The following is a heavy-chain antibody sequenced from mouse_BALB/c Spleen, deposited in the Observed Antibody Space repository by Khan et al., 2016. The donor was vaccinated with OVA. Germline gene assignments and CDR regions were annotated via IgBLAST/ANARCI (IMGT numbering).Heavy chain of an antibody. CDR1: GYTFTSYT. CDR3: ARDGAYYRSDGWFAY. D-gene: IGHD2-14*01. V-gene: IGHV1-4*01. Sequence: QVQLKESGAELARPGASVKMSCKASGYTFTSYTIHWIKLRPGQGLEWIGYINPNNGYTNYNQKFKDKATLTADKSSTTVYMQLSSLTSDDSAVYNCARDGAYYRSDGWFAYWGQGTLVTVSA. CDR2: INPNNGYT. J-gene: IGHJ3*01.